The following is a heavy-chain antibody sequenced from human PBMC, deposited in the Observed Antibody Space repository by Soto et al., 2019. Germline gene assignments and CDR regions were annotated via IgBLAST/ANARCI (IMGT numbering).Heavy chain of an antibody. V-gene: IGHV1-69*13. CDR2: IIPIFGTA. D-gene: IGHD6-19*01. CDR3: AREYSSGWYFGY. CDR1: GGTFSSYS. Sequence: SVKVSCKASGGTFSSYSISWVRQAPGQGLEWMGGIIPIFGTANYAQKFQGRVTITADESTSTAYMELSSLRSEDTAVYYCAREYSSGWYFGYWGQGTLVTVSS. J-gene: IGHJ4*02.